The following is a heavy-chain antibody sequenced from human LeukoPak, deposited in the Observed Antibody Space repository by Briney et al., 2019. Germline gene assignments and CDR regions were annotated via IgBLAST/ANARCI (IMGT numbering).Heavy chain of an antibody. CDR3: ARANYYGSGRAAFDI. J-gene: IGHJ3*02. D-gene: IGHD3-10*01. CDR1: GFTFSRYA. Sequence: PGGSLRLSCAASGFTFSRYAMSWVRQAPGKGLEWVSAISGSGGSTYYADSVKGRFTMSSDNSKNTLYLQMNSLRAEDTAVYYCARANYYGSGRAAFDIWGQGTMVTVSS. V-gene: IGHV3-23*01. CDR2: ISGSGGST.